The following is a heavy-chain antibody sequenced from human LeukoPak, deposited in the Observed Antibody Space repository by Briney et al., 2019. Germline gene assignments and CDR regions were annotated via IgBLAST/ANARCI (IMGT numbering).Heavy chain of an antibody. D-gene: IGHD3-10*01. Sequence: PSQTLSLTCTVPGGSISSGGYYWSWIRQHPGKGLEWIGYIYYSGSTYYNPSLKSRVTISVDTSKNQFSLKLSSVTAADTAVYYCARYYGSGSFHFDYWGQGTLVTVSS. CDR1: GGSISSGGYY. V-gene: IGHV4-31*03. CDR3: ARYYGSGSFHFDY. CDR2: IYYSGST. J-gene: IGHJ4*02.